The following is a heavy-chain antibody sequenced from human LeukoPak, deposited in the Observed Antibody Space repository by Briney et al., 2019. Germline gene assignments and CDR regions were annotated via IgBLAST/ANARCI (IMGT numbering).Heavy chain of an antibody. J-gene: IGHJ4*02. CDR3: ARTVITAAAFDL. CDR2: IYNSGGT. D-gene: IGHD6-13*01. CDR1: GFTVSSNY. V-gene: IGHV4-31*02. Sequence: LRLSCAASGFTVSSNYMSWIRQHPGRGLEWIGNIYNSGGTYYNPSLKSRVSISVDTSKNHFSLKLSSVTAADTAVYYCARTVITAAAFDLWGQGTLVTVSS.